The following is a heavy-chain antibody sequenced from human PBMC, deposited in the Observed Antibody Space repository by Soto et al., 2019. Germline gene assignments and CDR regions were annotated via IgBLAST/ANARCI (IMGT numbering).Heavy chain of an antibody. CDR2: ISYDGSNK. Sequence: QVQLVESGGGVVQPGRSLRLSCAASGFTFSSYGMHWVRQAPGKGLEWVAVISYDGSNKYYADSVKGRFTISRDNSKNTLYLQMNSLRAEDTAVYYCAQSRYDSSGYYYYYGMDVWGQGTTVTVSS. V-gene: IGHV3-30*18. J-gene: IGHJ6*02. CDR3: AQSRYDSSGYYYYYGMDV. CDR1: GFTFSSYG. D-gene: IGHD3-22*01.